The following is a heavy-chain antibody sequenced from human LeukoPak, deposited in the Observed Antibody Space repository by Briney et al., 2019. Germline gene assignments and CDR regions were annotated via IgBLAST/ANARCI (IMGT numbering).Heavy chain of an antibody. V-gene: IGHV3-66*02. CDR2: IYGGGST. Sequence: PGGSLRLSCAASGFTVSSNYMSLVRQAPGKGLEWVSVIYGGGSTYYADSVKGRFTISRDNSKNTLYLQMNSLRAEDTAVYYCARAEVIAIFDYWGQGTLVTVSS. CDR1: GFTVSSNY. D-gene: IGHD2-21*01. J-gene: IGHJ4*02. CDR3: ARAEVIAIFDY.